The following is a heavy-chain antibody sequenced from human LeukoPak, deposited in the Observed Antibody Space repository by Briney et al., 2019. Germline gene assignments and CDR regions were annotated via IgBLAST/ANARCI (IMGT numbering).Heavy chain of an antibody. J-gene: IGHJ5*02. D-gene: IGHD3-10*01. Sequence: PSETLSLTCTVSGDSFNNGLYWGWIRQPPGKGLEWIGSIPDSGNTYYNPSLKSRVTISVDTSKKQFSLKLNSVTAADTAVYYCARVVSGYNWFDPWGQGTLVTVSS. CDR3: ARVVSGYNWFDP. V-gene: IGHV4-38-2*02. CDR2: IPDSGNT. CDR1: GDSFNNGLY.